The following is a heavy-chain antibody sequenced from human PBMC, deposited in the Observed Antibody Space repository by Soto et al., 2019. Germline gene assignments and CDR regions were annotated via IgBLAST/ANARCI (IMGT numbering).Heavy chain of an antibody. V-gene: IGHV1-2*02. D-gene: IGHD4-17*01. Sequence: ASVKVSCKASGYTFTGYYMHWVRQAPGQGLEWMGWINPNSGGTNYAQKLQGRVTMTRDTSISTAYMELSRLRSDDTAVYYCVSDYGTEGYFDYWGQGTLVTVSS. CDR3: VSDYGTEGYFDY. J-gene: IGHJ4*02. CDR2: INPNSGGT. CDR1: GYTFTGYY.